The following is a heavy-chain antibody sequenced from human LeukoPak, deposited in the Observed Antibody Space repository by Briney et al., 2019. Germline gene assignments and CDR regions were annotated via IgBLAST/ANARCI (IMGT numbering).Heavy chain of an antibody. D-gene: IGHD1-26*01. CDR3: ARVELIVGATPQNFDY. J-gene: IGHJ4*02. V-gene: IGHV4-34*01. Sequence: SETLSLTCAVYGGSFSGYYWSWIRQPPGKGLEWIGEINHSGSTNYNPSLKSRVTISVDTSKNQFSLKLSSVTAADTAVYHCARVELIVGATPQNFDYWGQGTLVTVSS. CDR2: INHSGST. CDR1: GGSFSGYY.